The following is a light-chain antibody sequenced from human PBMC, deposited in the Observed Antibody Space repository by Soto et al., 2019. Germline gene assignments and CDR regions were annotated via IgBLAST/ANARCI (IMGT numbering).Light chain of an antibody. CDR1: QSVSSN. CDR3: QQYNTWPPYT. V-gene: IGKV3-15*01. Sequence: DIVMTQSPGTLSVSPGERATLSCRASQSVSSNLAWYQQKPGQAPRLLIYDASTRATGIPARFSGSGSGTDFTLSISSLQSEDFAVYFCQQYNTWPPYTCGQGTKLEI. CDR2: DAS. J-gene: IGKJ2*01.